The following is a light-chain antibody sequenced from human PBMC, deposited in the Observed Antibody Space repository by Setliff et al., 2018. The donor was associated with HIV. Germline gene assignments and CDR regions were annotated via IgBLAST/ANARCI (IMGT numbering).Light chain of an antibody. J-gene: IGLJ1*01. CDR3: TSYTSDNVG. Sequence: QSVLTQPASVSGSPGQSITVSCTGASSDLGDYNYVSWYQQPPGKAPKLLIYDVSDRPSGVSNRFSGSKSGNTASLTISGLQAEDEAEYYCTSYTSDNVGFGTGTKGTV. CDR1: SSDLGDYNY. CDR2: DVS. V-gene: IGLV2-14*01.